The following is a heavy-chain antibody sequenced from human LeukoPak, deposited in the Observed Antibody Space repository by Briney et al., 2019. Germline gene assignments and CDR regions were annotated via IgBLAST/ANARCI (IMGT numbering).Heavy chain of an antibody. J-gene: IGHJ5*02. V-gene: IGHV3-30*18. Sequence: GGSLRLSCAASGFTFSSYGMHWVRQAPGEGLEWVAVISYDGSNKYYADSVKGRFTISRDNSKNTLYLQMNSLRAEDTAVYYCAKVLTHYYGSGPYWFDPWGQGTLVTVSS. CDR2: ISYDGSNK. D-gene: IGHD3-10*01. CDR3: AKVLTHYYGSGPYWFDP. CDR1: GFTFSSYG.